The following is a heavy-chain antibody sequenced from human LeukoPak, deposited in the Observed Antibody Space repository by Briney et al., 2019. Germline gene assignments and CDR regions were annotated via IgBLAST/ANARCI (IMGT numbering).Heavy chain of an antibody. Sequence: PSDTLSLTCTLSGGSISSGSYYWSWIQQPAGKGLEWIGRIYISESTHNNPSLKSRSTISVDTSNNHFSLKLSSLTAAHTAVYYCARGHFSQVLEDYLFDLWGQGTLVTVSS. CDR1: GGSISSGSYY. V-gene: IGHV4-61*02. CDR3: ARGHFSQVLEDYLFDL. D-gene: IGHD1-1*01. J-gene: IGHJ5*02. CDR2: IYISEST.